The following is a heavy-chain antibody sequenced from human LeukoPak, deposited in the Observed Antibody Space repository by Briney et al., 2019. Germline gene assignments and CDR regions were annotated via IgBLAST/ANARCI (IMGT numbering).Heavy chain of an antibody. J-gene: IGHJ4*02. Sequence: SVKVSCKASGGTFSSYAISWVRQAPGQGLEWMGGIIPIFGTANYVQKFQGRVTITTDESTSTAYMELSSLRSEDTAVYYGARGPELERFDYWGQGTLVTVSS. V-gene: IGHV1-69*05. CDR1: GGTFSSYA. CDR3: ARGPELERFDY. D-gene: IGHD1-1*01. CDR2: IIPIFGTA.